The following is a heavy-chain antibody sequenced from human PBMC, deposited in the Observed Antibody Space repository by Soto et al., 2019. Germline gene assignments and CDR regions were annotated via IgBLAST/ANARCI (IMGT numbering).Heavy chain of an antibody. J-gene: IGHJ3*02. CDR2: IYYSGST. Sequence: SETLSLTGTVSGGSISSGDYYWSWIRQAPGKGLEWIGYIYYSGSTYYNPSLKSRVTISVDTSKNQFSLKLSSVTAADTAVYYCAREGGFVAANDAFDIWGQGTMVTVSS. CDR3: AREGGFVAANDAFDI. CDR1: GGSISSGDYY. V-gene: IGHV4-30-4*01. D-gene: IGHD2-15*01.